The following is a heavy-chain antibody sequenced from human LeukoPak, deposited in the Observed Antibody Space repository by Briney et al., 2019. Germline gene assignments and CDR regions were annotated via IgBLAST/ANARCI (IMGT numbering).Heavy chain of an antibody. CDR1: GGSISSHY. D-gene: IGHD5-18*01. CDR2: IYYSGST. J-gene: IGHJ4*02. V-gene: IGHV4-59*08. Sequence: SETLSLTCTVSGGSISSHYWSWIRQPPGKGLEWIGYIYYSGSTNYNPSLKSRVTISVDTSKNQFFLKLSSVTAADTAVYYCARHGYSYGYGFDYWGQGTLVTVSS. CDR3: ARHGYSYGYGFDY.